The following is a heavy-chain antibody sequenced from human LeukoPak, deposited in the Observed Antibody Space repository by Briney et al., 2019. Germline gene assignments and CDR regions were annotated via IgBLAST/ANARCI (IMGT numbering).Heavy chain of an antibody. D-gene: IGHD4-17*01. V-gene: IGHV4-59*01. J-gene: IGHJ4*02. CDR3: ARLVYGDYVLDY. CDR2: IYYSGST. Sequence: SETLSLTCTVSGGSISSYYWSWIRQPPGKGLEWIGYIYYSGSTNYNPSLKSRVTISVDTSKNQLSLKLSSVTAADTAVYYCARLVYGDYVLDYWGQGTLVTVSS. CDR1: GGSISSYY.